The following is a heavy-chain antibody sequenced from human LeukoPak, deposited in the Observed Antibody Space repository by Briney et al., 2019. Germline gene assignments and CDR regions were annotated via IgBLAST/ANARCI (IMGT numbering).Heavy chain of an antibody. D-gene: IGHD1-26*01. CDR2: FDPEDGET. CDR1: GYTLTELS. J-gene: IGHJ3*02. V-gene: IGHV1-24*01. CDR3: ATPVWIVGSPEAFDI. Sequence: ASVKLSCKVSGYTLTELSMHWVRQAPGKGLEWMRGFDPEDGETIYAQKFQGRVTMTEDTSTDTAYMELSSLRSEDTAVYYCATPVWIVGSPEAFDIWGQGTMVTVSS.